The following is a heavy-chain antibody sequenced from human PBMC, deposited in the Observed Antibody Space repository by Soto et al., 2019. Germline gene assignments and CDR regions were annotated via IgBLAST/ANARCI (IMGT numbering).Heavy chain of an antibody. J-gene: IGHJ4*02. D-gene: IGHD3-22*01. CDR2: IGGSGGST. CDR3: ARTYYYDSSGYPTPTDFDY. Sequence: EVQLLESGGGLVQPGGSLRLSCAASGFTFSSYAMSWVHQAPGKGLEWVSGIGGSGGSTYYADSVKGRFTISRDNSKNTLYLQMNSLRAEDTAVYYCARTYYYDSSGYPTPTDFDYWGQGTLVTVSS. CDR1: GFTFSSYA. V-gene: IGHV3-23*01.